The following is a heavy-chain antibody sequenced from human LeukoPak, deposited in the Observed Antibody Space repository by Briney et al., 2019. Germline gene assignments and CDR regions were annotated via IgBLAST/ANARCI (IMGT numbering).Heavy chain of an antibody. CDR2: ISSSGSTI. D-gene: IGHD6-19*01. V-gene: IGHV3-48*04. J-gene: IGHJ5*01. CDR3: AREGQWLVDS. CDR1: GFTFSSYG. Sequence: GGSLRLSCAASGFTFSSYGMHWVGQAPGKGLEWVSYISSSGSTIYYADSVKGRFTISRDNAKNSLYLQMNSLRAEDTAVYYCAREGQWLVDSWGQGTLVTVSS.